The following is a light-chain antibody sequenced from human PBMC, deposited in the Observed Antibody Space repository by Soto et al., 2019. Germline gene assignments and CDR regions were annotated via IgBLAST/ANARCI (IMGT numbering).Light chain of an antibody. CDR1: QEISNY. J-gene: IGKJ1*01. CDR2: DAS. CDR3: QQYDNIPRT. Sequence: DIQMTQSPSSLSASVGDRVTITCQASQEISNYLNWYQQEAGKAPKLLIYDASNLETGVPSRFSGSGSGTDFTVTISSLQPEDIATYYCQQYDNIPRTFGQGTKVEIK. V-gene: IGKV1-33*01.